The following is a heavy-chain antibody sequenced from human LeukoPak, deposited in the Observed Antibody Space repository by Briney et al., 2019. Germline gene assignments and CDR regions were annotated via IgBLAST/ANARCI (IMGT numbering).Heavy chain of an antibody. CDR2: IYSGGST. D-gene: IGHD2-21*01. V-gene: IGHV3-66*01. Sequence: AGGSLRLSCAASGFTVSSNYMNWVRQAPGKGLEWVSVIYSGGSTYYADSVKGRFTISRDNAKNSLYLQMNSLRAADTAVYYCARAVPYFPFDYWGQGTLVTVSS. J-gene: IGHJ4*02. CDR3: ARAVPYFPFDY. CDR1: GFTVSSNY.